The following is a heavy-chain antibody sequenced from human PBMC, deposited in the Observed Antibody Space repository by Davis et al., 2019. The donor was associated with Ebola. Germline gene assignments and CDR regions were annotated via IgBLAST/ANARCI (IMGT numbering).Heavy chain of an antibody. CDR2: TFHSGSP. Sequence: LRLSCTVSGDSISIGGYSWNWIRQAPGKGLEWIGYTFHSGSPYYNPSLKSRVTILVDKSKNQFSLSLTFVTAADTAVYYCARAGDYYGSGRRHAFDMWGQGTMVTVSS. V-gene: IGHV4-30-2*01. J-gene: IGHJ3*02. CDR3: ARAGDYYGSGRRHAFDM. CDR1: GDSISIGGYS. D-gene: IGHD3-10*01.